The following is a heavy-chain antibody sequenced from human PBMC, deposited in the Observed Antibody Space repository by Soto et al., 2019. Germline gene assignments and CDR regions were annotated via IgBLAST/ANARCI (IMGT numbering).Heavy chain of an antibody. CDR3: VKDGSSGWPYYYGLDV. CDR2: ISYDGRNK. CDR1: GFTFSSYG. D-gene: IGHD6-19*01. V-gene: IGHV3-30*18. J-gene: IGHJ6*02. Sequence: ESGGGGVQPGRSLRLSCAASGFTFSSYGIHWVRQAPGKGLEWVAVISYDGRNKYYADSVKGRFAISRDNSRNTLYLQMSSLRAEDTAVYYCVKDGSSGWPYYYGLDVWGQGTTVTVSS.